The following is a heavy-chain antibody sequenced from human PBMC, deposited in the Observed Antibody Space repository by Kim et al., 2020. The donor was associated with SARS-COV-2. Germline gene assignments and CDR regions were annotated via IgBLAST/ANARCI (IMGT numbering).Heavy chain of an antibody. CDR1: GDSMSSSSYN. J-gene: IGHJ4*02. CDR3: ARQWDV. D-gene: IGHD1-26*01. Sequence: SQTLSLTCTVSGDSMSSSSYNWGWIRQPPGQGLEWIGSGYYSGTTKYNPSLKSRVIISVDTSKNQFSLKLSSVTAADTAVYYCARQWDVWGQGILVTVSS. CDR2: GYYSGTT. V-gene: IGHV4-39*01.